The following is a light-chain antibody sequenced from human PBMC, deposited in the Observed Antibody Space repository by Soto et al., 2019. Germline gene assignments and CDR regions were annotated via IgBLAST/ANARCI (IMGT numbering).Light chain of an antibody. CDR1: QRVSSNY. V-gene: IGKV3-20*01. J-gene: IGKJ1*01. CDR3: HRYDTSPPWT. CDR2: GAS. Sequence: EVVLTQSPGTLSLSPGERATLFCRASQRVSSNYLAWYQQKPGQAPRLLIYGASSRATGIPDRFSGRGSETDFTLTISRLEPEDFAVYYCHRYDTSPPWTFDQGTKVEIK.